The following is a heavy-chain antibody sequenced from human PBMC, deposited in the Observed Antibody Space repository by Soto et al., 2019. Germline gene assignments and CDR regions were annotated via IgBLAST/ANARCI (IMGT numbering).Heavy chain of an antibody. V-gene: IGHV1-69*01. Sequence: QVQLEQSGAEVKKPGSSLKVSCKASGGTFSGFAITWVRQAPGQGLEWVGGIIPLFGTVKYAQNFQDRVTITADDSTGTSFMEMSSLTSEDTAIYFCARDTYYYDRNGNLANYFDLWGRGTLVTVSS. CDR3: ARDTYYYDRNGNLANYFDL. CDR1: GGTFSGFA. J-gene: IGHJ2*01. D-gene: IGHD3-22*01. CDR2: IIPLFGTV.